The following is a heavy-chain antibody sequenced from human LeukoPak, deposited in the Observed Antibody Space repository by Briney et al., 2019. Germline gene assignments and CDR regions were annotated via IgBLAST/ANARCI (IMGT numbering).Heavy chain of an antibody. D-gene: IGHD2-21*02. Sequence: AXXXXRQAPGKGLEGVSAISGSGGSTYYADSVKGRFTISRDNSKNTLYLQMNNLRAEDTAVYYCAKDLRRHIVVVTASPPGYWGQGTLVTVSS. CDR3: AKDLRRHIVVVTASPPGY. CDR2: ISGSGGST. J-gene: IGHJ4*02. CDR1: A. V-gene: IGHV3-23*01.